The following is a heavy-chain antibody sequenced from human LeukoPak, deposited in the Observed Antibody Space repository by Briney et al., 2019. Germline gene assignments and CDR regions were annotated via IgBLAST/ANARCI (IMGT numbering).Heavy chain of an antibody. Sequence: SGGSLRLSCAASGFTFSSYWMIWVRQAPGKGLVWVSRINTDGSSTYYADSVKGRFTISRDNAKNALYLQMNSLRAEDTAVYYCALLYSDYWGQGSLVTVSS. CDR3: ALLYSDY. J-gene: IGHJ4*02. CDR2: INTDGSST. V-gene: IGHV3-74*01. CDR1: GFTFSSYW. D-gene: IGHD2-21*01.